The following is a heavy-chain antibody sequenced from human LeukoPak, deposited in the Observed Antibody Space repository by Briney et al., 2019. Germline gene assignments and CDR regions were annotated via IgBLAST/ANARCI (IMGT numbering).Heavy chain of an antibody. Sequence: ASVKVSCKASGYTFTSYGISWVRQAPGQGLEWMGWISAYNGNTNYAQKLQGRVTMTTDTSTSTAYMELRSLRSDDTAVYYCARHDILTGYHHFDYWGQGTLVTVSS. D-gene: IGHD3-9*01. CDR3: ARHDILTGYHHFDY. V-gene: IGHV1-18*01. CDR1: GYTFTSYG. CDR2: ISAYNGNT. J-gene: IGHJ4*02.